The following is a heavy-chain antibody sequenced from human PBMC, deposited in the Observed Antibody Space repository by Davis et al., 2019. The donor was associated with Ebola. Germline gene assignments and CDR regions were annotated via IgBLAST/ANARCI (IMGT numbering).Heavy chain of an antibody. J-gene: IGHJ4*02. CDR2: ISGSGGST. D-gene: IGHD3-16*01. Sequence: GESLKISCAASGFAFSRYAMNWVRQAPGKGLEWVSAISGSGGSTYYADSVKGRFTISRDNSKNTLYLQMNSLRAEDTAVYYCARVGDGLDYWGQGTLVTVSS. CDR1: GFAFSRYA. CDR3: ARVGDGLDY. V-gene: IGHV3-23*01.